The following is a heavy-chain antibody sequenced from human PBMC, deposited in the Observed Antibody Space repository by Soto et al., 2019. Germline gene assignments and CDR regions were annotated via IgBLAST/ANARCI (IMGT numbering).Heavy chain of an antibody. CDR1: GGSISSSSYY. J-gene: IGHJ6*03. CDR3: ARGRLYYYGSGSSRFDYYYYYMDV. D-gene: IGHD3-10*01. CDR2: IYYSGST. Sequence: SETLSLTCTVSGGSISSSSYYWGWIRQPPGKGLEWIGSIYYSGSTYYNPSLKSRVTISVDTSKNQFSLKLSSVTAADTAVYYCARGRLYYYGSGSSRFDYYYYYMDVWGKGTTVTVSS. V-gene: IGHV4-39*01.